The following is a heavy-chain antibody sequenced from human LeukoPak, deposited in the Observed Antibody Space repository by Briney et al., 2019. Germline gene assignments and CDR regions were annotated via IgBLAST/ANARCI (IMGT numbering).Heavy chain of an antibody. Sequence: GGSLRLSCAASGFTVSSNYMSWVRQAPGKGLEWVSVIYSGGSTYYADSVKGRFTISRDNSKNTLYLQMNSLRAEDTAVYYCAWLRDYYYGRDVWGQGTTVTVSS. CDR2: IYSGGST. J-gene: IGHJ6*02. D-gene: IGHD5-18*01. CDR1: GFTVSSNY. CDR3: AWLRDYYYGRDV. V-gene: IGHV3-53*01.